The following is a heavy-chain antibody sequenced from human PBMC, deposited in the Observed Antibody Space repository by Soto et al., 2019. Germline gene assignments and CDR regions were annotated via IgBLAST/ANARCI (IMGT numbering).Heavy chain of an antibody. J-gene: IGHJ6*02. CDR2: IWYDGSKK. V-gene: IGHV3-33*07. CDR1: GFAFSQYG. D-gene: IGHD3-3*01. CDR3: ARDASYYSLWSGYYPSRNGMDV. Sequence: PGGSLRLSCGASGFAFSQYGMSWVRQAPGKGLEWVSLIWYDGSKKSYGDSVKGRFTISRDNSRNTVYLQMNSLRADDTAVYYCARDASYYSLWSGYYPSRNGMDVWGQGTKVPVYS.